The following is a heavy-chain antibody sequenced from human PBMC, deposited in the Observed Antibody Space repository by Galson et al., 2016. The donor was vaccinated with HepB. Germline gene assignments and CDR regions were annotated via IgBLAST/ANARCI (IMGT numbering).Heavy chain of an antibody. CDR2: IKPDGREK. V-gene: IGHV3-7*01. Sequence: SLRLSCAASGFTFGTSWMSWVRQAPGKGLEWVANIKPDGREKYYVDSVKGRFTISRDNAKNSLFLQMNSLRAEDTAVYYCAKVSSSALWGRGSLVTVSS. CDR1: GFTFGTSW. D-gene: IGHD6-6*01. CDR3: AKVSSSAL. J-gene: IGHJ2*01.